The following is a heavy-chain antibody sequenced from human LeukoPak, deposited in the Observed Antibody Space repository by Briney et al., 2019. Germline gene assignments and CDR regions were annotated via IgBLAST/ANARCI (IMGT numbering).Heavy chain of an antibody. Sequence: SVKVSCKASGGTFSSYAISWVRQAPGQGLEWMGGIIPIFGTANYAQKFQGRVTITADESTSTAYMELSSLRSEDRAVYYCASVSGYYDSDAFDIWGQGTMVTVSS. CDR3: ASVSGYYDSDAFDI. D-gene: IGHD3-22*01. CDR1: GGTFSSYA. J-gene: IGHJ3*02. CDR2: IIPIFGTA. V-gene: IGHV1-69*13.